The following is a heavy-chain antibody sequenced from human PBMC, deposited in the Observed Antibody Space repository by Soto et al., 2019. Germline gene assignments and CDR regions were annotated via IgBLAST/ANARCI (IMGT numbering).Heavy chain of an antibody. Sequence: LSLSCAASGFTFSNNAMSWFRQAPGKGLEWVSGINSSGARTYYIDSVKGRFTISRDNSKNTLFLQMNSLRVEDTAIYYCAKDNGPPGTRDWYFDLWGRGTLVTVSS. J-gene: IGHJ2*01. D-gene: IGHD2-8*01. V-gene: IGHV3-23*01. CDR3: AKDNGPPGTRDWYFDL. CDR1: GFTFSNNA. CDR2: INSSGART.